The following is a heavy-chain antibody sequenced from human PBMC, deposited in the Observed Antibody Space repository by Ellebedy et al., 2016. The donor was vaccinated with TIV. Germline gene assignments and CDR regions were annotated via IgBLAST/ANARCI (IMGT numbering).Heavy chain of an antibody. J-gene: IGHJ6*02. D-gene: IGHD2-8*01. CDR3: AKNAEMDIVLMVYAYYYYYGMDV. V-gene: IGHV3-23*01. CDR2: ISGSGGST. CDR1: GFTFSSYA. Sequence: PGGSLRLSCAASGFTFSSYAMSWVRQAPGKGLEWVSAISGSGGSTYYADSVKGRFTISRDNSKNTLYLQMNSLRAEDTAVYYCAKNAEMDIVLMVYAYYYYYGMDVWGQGTTVTVSS.